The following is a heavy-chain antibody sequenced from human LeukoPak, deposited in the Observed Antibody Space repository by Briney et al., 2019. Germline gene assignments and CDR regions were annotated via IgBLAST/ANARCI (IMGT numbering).Heavy chain of an antibody. CDR3: ARLVCSSSSCWDSAAFDI. CDR2: ISAYNGNT. CDR1: GYTFTSYD. D-gene: IGHD2-15*01. Sequence: ASVKVSCKASGYTFTSYDINWVRQATGQGLEWMGWISAYNGNTNYVQKVQGRVIMTRDTSTSTAYMDVRSLRSDDTAVYYCARLVCSSSSCWDSAAFDIWGQGTMVTVSS. V-gene: IGHV1-18*01. J-gene: IGHJ3*02.